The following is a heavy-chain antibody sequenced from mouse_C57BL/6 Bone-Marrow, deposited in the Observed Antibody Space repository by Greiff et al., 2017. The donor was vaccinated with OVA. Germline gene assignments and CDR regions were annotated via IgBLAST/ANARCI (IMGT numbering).Heavy chain of an antibody. CDR1: GYAFSSSW. Sequence: QVQLQQSGPELVKPGASVKISCKASGYAFSSSWMNWVKQRPGKGLEWIGRIYPGDGDTKYNGKFKGKATLTADKTSSTAYMQLSSLTSDDSAVYFCANYDYDAMDYWGQGTSVTVSS. J-gene: IGHJ4*01. CDR2: IYPGDGDT. CDR3: ANYDYDAMDY. V-gene: IGHV1-82*01.